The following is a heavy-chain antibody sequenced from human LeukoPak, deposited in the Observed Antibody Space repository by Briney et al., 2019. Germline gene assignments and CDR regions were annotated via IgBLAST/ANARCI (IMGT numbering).Heavy chain of an antibody. CDR2: INGYGTIT. Sequence: PGGSLRLSCAASGFTFSSYWMHWVRQAPGKGLVWLSRINGYGTITTYADSVQGRLTISRDNAQNTLYLQIDSLRAEDTAVYYCAGRESTNNYYYSGMDVWGQGTTATVSS. V-gene: IGHV3-74*01. CDR1: GFTFSSYW. J-gene: IGHJ6*02. CDR3: AGRESTNNYYYSGMDV. D-gene: IGHD1-26*01.